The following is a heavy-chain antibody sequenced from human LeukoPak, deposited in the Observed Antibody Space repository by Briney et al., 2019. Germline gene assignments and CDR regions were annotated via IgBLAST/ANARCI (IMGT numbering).Heavy chain of an antibody. CDR2: IHSSGST. CDR3: ARFSSGCTTASCYVDY. Sequence: SETLSLTCNVSGDSINNHHWTWIRQPPGKGLELIGHIHSSGSTTYTPSLKSRVTMSLDTSKNQFSLKLSPVTAADTAVYYCARFSSGCTTASCYVDYWGQGILVTVSS. J-gene: IGHJ4*02. V-gene: IGHV4-59*11. CDR1: GDSINNHH. D-gene: IGHD2-2*01.